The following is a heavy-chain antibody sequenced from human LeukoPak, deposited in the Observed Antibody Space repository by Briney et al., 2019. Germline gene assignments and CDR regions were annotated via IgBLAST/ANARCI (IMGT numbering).Heavy chain of an antibody. D-gene: IGHD2-2*01. CDR2: INHSGST. Sequence: SETLSLTCAVYGGSFSGYYWSWIRQPPGKGLEWIGEINHSGSTNYNPSLKSRVTISVDTSKNQFSLKLSSVTAADTAVYYCARGHHIVVVPAASLHHWFDPWGQGTLVTVSS. CDR3: ARGHHIVVVPAASLHHWFDP. V-gene: IGHV4-34*01. CDR1: GGSFSGYY. J-gene: IGHJ5*02.